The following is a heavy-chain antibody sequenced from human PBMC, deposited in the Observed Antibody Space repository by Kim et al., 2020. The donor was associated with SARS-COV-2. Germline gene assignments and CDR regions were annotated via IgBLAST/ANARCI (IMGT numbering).Heavy chain of an antibody. CDR3: ARDGTDLAVADDAFDI. CDR1: GFTFSSYA. CDR2: ISYDGSNK. Sequence: GGSLRLSCAASGFTFSSYAMHWVRQAPGKGLEWVAVISYDGSNKYYADSVKGRFTISRDNSNNTLYLQMNSLRAEDTAVYYCARDGTDLAVADDAFDIWG. J-gene: IGHJ3*02. V-gene: IGHV3-30*04. D-gene: IGHD6-19*01.